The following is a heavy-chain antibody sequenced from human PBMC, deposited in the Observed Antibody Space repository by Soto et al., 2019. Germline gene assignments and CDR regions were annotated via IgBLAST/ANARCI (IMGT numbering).Heavy chain of an antibody. CDR1: GGSISSSSYY. Sequence: SETLSLTCTVSGGSISSSSYYWGWIRQPPGKGLEWIGSIYYSAITYYNPSLKSRVTISVDASKNQFSLKLSSVTAADTAVYYCARHRYNYGYLDWFDPWGQGTLVT. CDR3: ARHRYNYGYLDWFDP. D-gene: IGHD5-18*01. J-gene: IGHJ5*02. V-gene: IGHV4-39*01. CDR2: IYYSAIT.